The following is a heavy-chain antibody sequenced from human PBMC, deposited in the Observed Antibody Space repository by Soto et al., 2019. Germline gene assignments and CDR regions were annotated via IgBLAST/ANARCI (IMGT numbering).Heavy chain of an antibody. CDR2: MKPGSGDT. CDR3: ARMETFGSLNWFDP. Sequence: QVQLVQSGAEVREPGASVKVSCKASGYSFTNNDVSWVRQATGQGLEWMGWMKPGSGDTGYAQKFHGRVTMTRDISIATAYMELSSLRSDDTAIYYCARMETFGSLNWFDPWGQGTLVTVSS. D-gene: IGHD3-16*01. V-gene: IGHV1-8*01. CDR1: GYSFTNND. J-gene: IGHJ5*02.